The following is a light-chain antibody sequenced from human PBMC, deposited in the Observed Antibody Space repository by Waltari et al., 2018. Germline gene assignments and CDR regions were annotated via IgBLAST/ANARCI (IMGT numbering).Light chain of an antibody. CDR3: SSRNGRANQVV. CDR2: GKD. Sequence: SSELTQDPAVSVALGPDVRLTCQGASLRTSYAIRYQLKPGQAPVLVIYGKDKRPSGIPDRISGYSSGTTSSLTITGAQAEDEADYYCSSRNGRANQVVFAGGTKVTVL. V-gene: IGLV3-19*01. J-gene: IGLJ3*02. CDR1: SLRTSY.